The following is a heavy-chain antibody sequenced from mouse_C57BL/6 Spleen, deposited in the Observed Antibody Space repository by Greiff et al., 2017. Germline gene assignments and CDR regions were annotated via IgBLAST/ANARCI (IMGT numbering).Heavy chain of an antibody. CDR3: ARRGTHDYFDY. D-gene: IGHD2-3*01. CDR2: IYPGDGDT. CDR1: GYAFSSSW. V-gene: IGHV1-82*01. J-gene: IGHJ2*01. Sequence: QVQLQQSGPELVKPGASVKISCKASGYAFSSSWMNWVKQRPGKGLEWIGRIYPGDGDTNYNGKFKGKATLTADKSSSTAYMQRSSLTSEDSAVYFCARRGTHDYFDYWGQGTTLTVSA.